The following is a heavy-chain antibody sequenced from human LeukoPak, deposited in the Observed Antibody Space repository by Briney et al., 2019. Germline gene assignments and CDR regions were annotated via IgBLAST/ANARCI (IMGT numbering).Heavy chain of an antibody. D-gene: IGHD6-6*01. J-gene: IGHJ4*02. CDR2: ISGSGGNM. Sequence: GGSLRLSCTATGFTFSNFGMAWVCQAPGQGLEWVSTISGSGGNMYQADSVKGRFTISRDNSRSTLYLQMNSLRAEDTAVYYCAKDAGPQQLVFFDSWGQGTLVTVSS. CDR1: GFTFSNFG. V-gene: IGHV3-23*01. CDR3: AKDAGPQQLVFFDS.